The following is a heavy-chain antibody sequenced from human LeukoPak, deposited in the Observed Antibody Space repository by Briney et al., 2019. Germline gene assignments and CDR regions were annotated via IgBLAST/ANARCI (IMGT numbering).Heavy chain of an antibody. V-gene: IGHV4-39*01. Sequence: PSETLSLTCTVSGGSISSSSYYWGWIRQPPGKGLEWIGSIYYSGSTYYNPSLKSRVTISVDTSKNQFSLKLSSVTAADTAVYYCARQFGSGWPDYWGQGTLVTASS. CDR3: ARQFGSGWPDY. CDR2: IYYSGST. CDR1: GGSISSSSYY. D-gene: IGHD6-19*01. J-gene: IGHJ4*02.